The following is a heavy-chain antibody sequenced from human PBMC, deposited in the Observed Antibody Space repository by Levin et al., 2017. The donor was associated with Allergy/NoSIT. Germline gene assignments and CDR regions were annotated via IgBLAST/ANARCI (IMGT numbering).Heavy chain of an antibody. D-gene: IGHD6-6*01. CDR1: GGSVSSGSYY. CDR2: IYYSGST. J-gene: IGHJ4*02. V-gene: IGHV4-61*01. Sequence: SQTLSLTCTVSGGSVSSGSYYWSWIRQPPGKGLEWIGYIYYSGSTNYNPSLKSRVTISVDTSKNQFSLKLSSVTAADTAVYYCARDSEQFSSGDWGQGTLVTVSS. CDR3: ARDSEQFSSGD.